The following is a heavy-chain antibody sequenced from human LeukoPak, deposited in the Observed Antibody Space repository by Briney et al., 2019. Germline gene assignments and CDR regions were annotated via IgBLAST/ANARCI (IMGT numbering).Heavy chain of an antibody. V-gene: IGHV1-2*02. Sequence: ASVKVSCKASGYTFTGYYIHWVRQAPGQGLEWMGWINPNSGGTNYAQKFQGRVTMTRDTSISTAYMELSRLRSDDTAVYYCARDLSQGGATYFDYWGQGTLVTVSS. D-gene: IGHD1-26*01. CDR3: ARDLSQGGATYFDY. CDR1: GYTFTGYY. CDR2: INPNSGGT. J-gene: IGHJ4*02.